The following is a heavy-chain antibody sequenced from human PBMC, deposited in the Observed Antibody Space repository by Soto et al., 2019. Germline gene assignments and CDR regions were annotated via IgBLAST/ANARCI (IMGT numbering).Heavy chain of an antibody. CDR1: GGSISSYY. V-gene: IGHV4-59*08. Sequence: SETLSLTCTVSGGSISSYYWSWIRQPPGKGLEWIGYIYYSGSTNYNPSLKSRVTISVDTSKNQFSLKLSSVTAADTAVYYCARGSTMAMEGRWFDPWGQGTLVTV. CDR3: ARGSTMAMEGRWFDP. D-gene: IGHD3-10*01. CDR2: IYYSGST. J-gene: IGHJ5*02.